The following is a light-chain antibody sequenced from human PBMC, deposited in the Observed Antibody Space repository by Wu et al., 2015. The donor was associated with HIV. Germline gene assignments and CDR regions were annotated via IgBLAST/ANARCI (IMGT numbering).Light chain of an antibody. CDR3: QQYDNLPLT. V-gene: IGKV1-33*01. Sequence: DIQMTQSPSSLSASVGDRVTITCQASQDISNYLNWYQQKPGKAPKLLIYGASILETGVPSRFSGSGSGTDFTFTISSLQPEDIATYYCQQYDNLPLTFGGGTKVEVK. J-gene: IGKJ4*01. CDR2: GAS. CDR1: QDISNY.